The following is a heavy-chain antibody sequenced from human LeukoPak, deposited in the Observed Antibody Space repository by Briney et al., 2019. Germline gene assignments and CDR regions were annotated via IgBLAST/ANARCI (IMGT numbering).Heavy chain of an antibody. CDR3: ARSGFIASDAFDL. D-gene: IGHD3-10*01. CDR1: GYTFSGYS. CDR2: INPSSGGT. Sequence: ASVRVSCTASGYTFSGYSMHWVRQAPGHGLEWVGRINPSSGGTNYAQKFPDRVTLTWDTSINTAYMEVNRLRSDDTAVYFCARSGFIASDAFDLWAQGTMIPVPS. J-gene: IGHJ3*01. V-gene: IGHV1-2*06.